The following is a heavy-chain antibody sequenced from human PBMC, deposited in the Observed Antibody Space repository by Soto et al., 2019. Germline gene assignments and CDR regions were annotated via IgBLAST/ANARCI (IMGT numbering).Heavy chain of an antibody. CDR2: IIPILGIA. D-gene: IGHD3-22*01. CDR3: ASSTYYYDSSGSY. V-gene: IGHV1-69*02. CDR1: GGTFSSYT. J-gene: IGHJ4*02. Sequence: SVKVSCKASGGTFSSYTISWVRQAPGQGLEWMGRIIPILGIANYAQKFQGRVTITADKSTSTVYMELSSLSFEDTAVYYCASSTYYYDSSGSYWGQGTLVTVSS.